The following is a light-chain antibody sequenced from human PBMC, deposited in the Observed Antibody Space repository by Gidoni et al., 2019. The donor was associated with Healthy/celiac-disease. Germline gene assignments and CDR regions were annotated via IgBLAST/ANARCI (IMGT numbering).Light chain of an antibody. V-gene: IGKV1-9*01. CDR2: AAS. Sequence: DIQLTQSPSFLSASVGDRVTITCRASQGISSYLAWYQQKPGKAPKLLIYAASTLQSGVPSRFSGSGSGTEFTLTISSLQPEDCATYYCQQLNSYPTCXGXTKVEIK. CDR3: QQLNSYPT. J-gene: IGKJ4*01. CDR1: QGISSY.